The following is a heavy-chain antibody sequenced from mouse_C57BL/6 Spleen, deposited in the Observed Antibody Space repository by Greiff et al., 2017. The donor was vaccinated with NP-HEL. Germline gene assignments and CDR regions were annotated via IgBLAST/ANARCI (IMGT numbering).Heavy chain of an antibody. CDR3: ARSGYYGNYGWFAY. V-gene: IGHV1-52*01. D-gene: IGHD2-1*01. CDR2: IDPSDSET. J-gene: IGHJ3*01. Sequence: QVQLQQPGAGLVRPGSSVKLSCKASGYTFTSYWMHWVKQRPIQGLEWIGNIDPSDSETHYNQKFKDKATLTVDKSSSTAYMQLSSLTSEDSAVYYCARSGYYGNYGWFAYWGQGTLVTVSA. CDR1: GYTFTSYW.